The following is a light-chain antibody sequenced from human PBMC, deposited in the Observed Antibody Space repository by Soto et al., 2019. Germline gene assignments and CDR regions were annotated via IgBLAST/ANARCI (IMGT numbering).Light chain of an antibody. J-gene: IGKJ4*01. CDR1: QSISSW. CDR3: QQYNSYPLT. CDR2: DAS. V-gene: IGKV1-5*01. Sequence: DIQMTQSPSTLSASVGDRVTITCRASQSISSWLAWYQQKPGKAPRLLIYDASSLASGVPSRFSGSGSGTEFTLTISSLQHDDFATYYCQQYNSYPLTFGGGTKVEIK.